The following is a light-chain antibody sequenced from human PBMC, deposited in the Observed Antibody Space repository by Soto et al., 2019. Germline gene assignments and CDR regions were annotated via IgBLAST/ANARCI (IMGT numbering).Light chain of an antibody. CDR2: AAS. J-gene: IGKJ3*01. V-gene: IGKV1-9*01. CDR1: QGISSY. Sequence: IQLTQSPSSLSASVGDRVTITCWASQGISSYLAWYQQKPGKAPKLLIYAASTLQSGVPSRFSGSGSGTDFTLTISSLQPEDFATYYCQQLNSYREGFTFGPGTKVDIK. CDR3: QQLNSYREGFT.